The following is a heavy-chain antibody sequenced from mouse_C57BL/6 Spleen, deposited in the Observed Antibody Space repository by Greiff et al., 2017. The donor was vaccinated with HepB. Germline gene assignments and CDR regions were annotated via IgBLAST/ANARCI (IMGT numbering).Heavy chain of an antibody. D-gene: IGHD1-3*01. J-gene: IGHJ2*01. CDR3: SRWSGNYFDD. Sequence: EVKLMESGPGLAKPSQSLYLTCSVSGFSITSDYWNWIRKFPGNKLEYMGYISNSCSTYYNPSRISRNSITRDTYKNQYFLQLNSVTTEDTSTYYCSRWSGNYFDDWGQGTTLTVSS. V-gene: IGHV3-8*01. CDR2: ISNSCST. CDR1: GFSITSDY.